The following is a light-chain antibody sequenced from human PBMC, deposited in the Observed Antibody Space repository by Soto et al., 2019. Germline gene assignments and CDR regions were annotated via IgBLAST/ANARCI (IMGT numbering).Light chain of an antibody. CDR2: GAS. CDR1: QSVTGNY. Sequence: EIVLTQSPGTLSLSPGDRATLSCRASQSVTGNYLGWYQQKPGQAPRLLIYGASSRATGIPDRFSGSGSGTDFTLTISRLEPEDFAVYYCQQYCRLPITFGGGTKVEIK. V-gene: IGKV3-20*01. J-gene: IGKJ4*01. CDR3: QQYCRLPIT.